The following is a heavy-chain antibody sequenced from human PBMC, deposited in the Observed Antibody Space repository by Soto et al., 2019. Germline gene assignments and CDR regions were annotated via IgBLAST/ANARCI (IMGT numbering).Heavy chain of an antibody. V-gene: IGHV3-23*01. CDR2: ISGSA. D-gene: IGHD6-13*01. CDR1: GSTFSSYA. CDR3: ARGWPPGIAAAGDAEYFQH. J-gene: IGHJ1*01. Sequence: PGGSLRLSCAASGSTFSSYAMSWVRQAPGKGLEWVSVISGSAFYADSVKGRFTISRDNSKNTLYLQMNSLRAEDTAVYYCARGWPPGIAAAGDAEYFQHWGQGTLVTVSS.